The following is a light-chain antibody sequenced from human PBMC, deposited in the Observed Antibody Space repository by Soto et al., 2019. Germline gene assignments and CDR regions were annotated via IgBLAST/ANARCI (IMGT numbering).Light chain of an antibody. Sequence: QSVLTQPASVSGSPGQSITVSCTGITSDVGADNYVSWYQQHPDKAPKLMIYEVSNRPSGVSNRFSGSKSGNTASLTISGLQADDEADYYCSSYTTTSAPFVFGTGTKVTVL. CDR3: SSYTTTSAPFV. CDR1: TSDVGADNY. V-gene: IGLV2-14*01. CDR2: EVS. J-gene: IGLJ1*01.